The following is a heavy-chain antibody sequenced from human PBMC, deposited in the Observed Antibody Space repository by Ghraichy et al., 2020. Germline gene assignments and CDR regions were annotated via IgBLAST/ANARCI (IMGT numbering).Heavy chain of an antibody. CDR2: IRNNIDGGTA. CDR3: TTYSGSSSGN. Sequence: GGSLRLSCAASGLTFTTACMSWIRQAPGKGLEWVGRIRNNIDGGTADYAAPVKGRFTISRDDSKNTVYLQMNSLKTEDTAMYYCTTYSGSSSGNWGQGALVTVSS. D-gene: IGHD1-26*01. CDR1: GLTFTTAC. V-gene: IGHV3-15*05. J-gene: IGHJ4*02.